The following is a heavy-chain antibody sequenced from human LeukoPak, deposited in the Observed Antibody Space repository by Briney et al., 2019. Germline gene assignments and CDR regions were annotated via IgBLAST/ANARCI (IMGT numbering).Heavy chain of an antibody. CDR2: IIPIFDTA. CDR3: ARGEVVPAAIPFDY. J-gene: IGHJ4*02. Sequence: SVKVSCKASGGTFSSYAISWVRQAPGQGLEWMGGIIPIFDTANYAQKFQGRVTITADESTSTAYMELSSLRSEDTAVYYCARGEVVPAAIPFDYWGQGTLVTVSS. V-gene: IGHV1-69*13. D-gene: IGHD2-2*01. CDR1: GGTFSSYA.